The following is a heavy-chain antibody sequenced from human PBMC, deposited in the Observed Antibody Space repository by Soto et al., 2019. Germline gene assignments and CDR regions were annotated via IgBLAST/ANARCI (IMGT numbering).Heavy chain of an antibody. Sequence: SETLSLTCTVSGGSISSHSWGWIRQSPGRGLEWIGYVFNSGTTNYNPSLRSRVTISVDTSKNQFSLKLSSVTAADTAMYYCARVLSSYSSNWYTFGWFDPWGRGTLVTVSS. CDR3: ARVLSSYSSNWYTFGWFDP. D-gene: IGHD6-13*01. CDR2: VFNSGTT. CDR1: GGSISSHS. V-gene: IGHV4-59*11. J-gene: IGHJ5*02.